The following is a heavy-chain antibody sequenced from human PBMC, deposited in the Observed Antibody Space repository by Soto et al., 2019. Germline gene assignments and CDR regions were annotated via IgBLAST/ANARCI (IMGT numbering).Heavy chain of an antibody. J-gene: IGHJ6*02. CDR3: ARGRWEDYDFWSGYYGPPYYYYYGMDV. CDR1: GYTFTSYD. V-gene: IGHV1-8*01. D-gene: IGHD3-3*01. Sequence: ASVKVSCKASGYTFTSYDINWVRQATGQGLEWMGWMNPNSGNTGYAQKFQGRVTMTRNTSISTAYMELSSLRSEDTAVYYCARGRWEDYDFWSGYYGPPYYYYYGMDVWGQGTTVTVSS. CDR2: MNPNSGNT.